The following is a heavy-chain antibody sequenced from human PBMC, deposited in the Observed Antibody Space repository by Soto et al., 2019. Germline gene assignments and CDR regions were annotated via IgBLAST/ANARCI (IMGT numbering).Heavy chain of an antibody. J-gene: IGHJ6*02. D-gene: IGHD5-18*01. V-gene: IGHV3-74*01. Sequence: PGGSLRLSCAASGFTFSSYWMHWVRQAPGKGLVWVSRINSDGSSTSCADSVKGRFTISRDNAKNTLYLQMNSLRAEDTAVYYCARDPNSYGYWFGLDVWGQGTTVTVSS. CDR3: ARDPNSYGYWFGLDV. CDR1: GFTFSSYW. CDR2: INSDGSST.